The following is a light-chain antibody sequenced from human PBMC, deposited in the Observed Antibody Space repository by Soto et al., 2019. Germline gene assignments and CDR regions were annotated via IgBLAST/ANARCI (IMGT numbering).Light chain of an antibody. V-gene: IGKV3-20*01. CDR3: QHYGSSPGLT. J-gene: IGKJ4*01. CDR1: QSVSNNY. Sequence: EVVLTQSPGTLSLSPGERATLSCRASQSVSNNYLAWYQQKPGQAPRLLIYGASTRATGIPARFSGSGSGTEFTLTISSLQSEDFAVYYCQHYGSSPGLTFGGGTKV. CDR2: GAS.